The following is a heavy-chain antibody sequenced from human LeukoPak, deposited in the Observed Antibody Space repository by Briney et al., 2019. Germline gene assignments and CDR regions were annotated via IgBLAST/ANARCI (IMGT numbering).Heavy chain of an antibody. J-gene: IGHJ4*02. CDR3: ARHPILGSTNYYFDY. V-gene: IGHV4-39*01. Sequence: NPSETLSLTCTVSGGSVSSTSYYWGWIRQAPGKGLEWIGSIYHSGSTYNNPSLKSRVTISVDTSKNQFSLKLSSVTAADTAVYYCARHPILGSTNYYFDYWGQGTLVTVSS. CDR1: GGSVSSTSYY. D-gene: IGHD7-27*01. CDR2: IYHSGST.